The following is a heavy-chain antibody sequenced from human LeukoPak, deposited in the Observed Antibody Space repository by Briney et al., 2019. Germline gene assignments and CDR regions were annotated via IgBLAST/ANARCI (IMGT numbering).Heavy chain of an antibody. CDR2: IKSKTDGGTT. J-gene: IGHJ4*02. Sequence: GGSLRLSCAASGFTFSNAWMSWVRQAPGKGLEWVGRIKSKTDGGTTDYAAPVKGRFTILRDDSKNTLYLQMNSLKTEDTAVYYCTTSIVGATMYYWGQGTLVTVSS. CDR3: TTSIVGATMYY. V-gene: IGHV3-15*01. D-gene: IGHD1-26*01. CDR1: GFTFSNAW.